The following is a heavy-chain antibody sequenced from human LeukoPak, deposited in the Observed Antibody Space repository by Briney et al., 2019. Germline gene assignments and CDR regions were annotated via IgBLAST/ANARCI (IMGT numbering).Heavy chain of an antibody. V-gene: IGHV3-30*04. Sequence: GGSLRLSCAASGFTFSSYAMHWVRQAPGKGLEWVAVISYDGSNKYYADSVKGRFTISRDNSKNTLYLQMNSLRAEDTAVYYCARERYYYYYGMDVWGQGTTVTVSS. CDR3: ARERYYYYYGMDV. CDR1: GFTFSSYA. J-gene: IGHJ6*02. CDR2: ISYDGSNK.